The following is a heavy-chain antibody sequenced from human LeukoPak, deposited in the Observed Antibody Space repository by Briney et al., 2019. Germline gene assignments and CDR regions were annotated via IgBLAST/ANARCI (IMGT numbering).Heavy chain of an antibody. Sequence: GGSLRLPCAASGFTFSSYAMSWVRQAPGKGLEWVSAISGSGGSTYYADSVKGRFTISRDNSKNTLYLQMNSLRAEDTAVYYCARTASSCSGGSCSYDYWGQGTLVTVSS. J-gene: IGHJ4*02. CDR2: ISGSGGST. D-gene: IGHD2-15*01. CDR1: GFTFSSYA. CDR3: ARTASSCSGGSCSYDY. V-gene: IGHV3-23*01.